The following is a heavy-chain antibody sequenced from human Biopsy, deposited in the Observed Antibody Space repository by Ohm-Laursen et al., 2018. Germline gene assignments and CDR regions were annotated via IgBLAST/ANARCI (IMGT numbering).Heavy chain of an antibody. CDR1: GYTFTGYH. D-gene: IGHD3-22*01. CDR3: TRGGYYYDSLAYYYWFDP. Sequence: ASVKVSCKSSGYTFTGYHVHWVRQAPGQGLEWMGWINAKTGDTNYAQKFQGRVTRTRDTSISTAYVDLSSLRSYDTAVYYCTRGGYYYDSLAYYYWFDPWGQGTLVTVSS. J-gene: IGHJ5*02. CDR2: INAKTGDT. V-gene: IGHV1-2*02.